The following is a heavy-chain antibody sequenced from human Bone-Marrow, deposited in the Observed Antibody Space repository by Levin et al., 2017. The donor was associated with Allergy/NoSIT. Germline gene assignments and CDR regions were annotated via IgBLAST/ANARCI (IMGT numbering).Heavy chain of an antibody. Sequence: PGGSLRLSCAASGFIFNDYIMNWVRQAPGKGLECVAVISYDGSNKYYAESVKGRFTISRDNSKDTLHLQMKSLRAEDTAVYYCVRTIEYSTSSLGLGWFEPWGQGTLVTVSS. CDR3: VRTIEYSTSSLGLGWFEP. J-gene: IGHJ5*02. CDR2: ISYDGSNK. D-gene: IGHD2/OR15-2a*01. CDR1: GFIFNDYI. V-gene: IGHV3-30-3*01.